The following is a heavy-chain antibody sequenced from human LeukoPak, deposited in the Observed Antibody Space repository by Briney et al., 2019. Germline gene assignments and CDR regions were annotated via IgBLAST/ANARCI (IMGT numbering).Heavy chain of an antibody. D-gene: IGHD4-11*01. Sequence: GGSLRLSCAASGFSFSDAWMSWVRQIPGKGLEWVSSISGSGGRTYYAGSVKGRFTISRDNSKNTLYLQMNSLRAEDTAVYYCANPPTVTSFDCWGQGTLVTVSS. CDR3: ANPPTVTSFDC. CDR2: ISGSGGRT. CDR1: GFSFSDAW. V-gene: IGHV3-23*01. J-gene: IGHJ4*02.